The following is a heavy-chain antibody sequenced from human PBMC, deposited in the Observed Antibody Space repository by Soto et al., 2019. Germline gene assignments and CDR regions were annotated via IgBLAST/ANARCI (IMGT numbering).Heavy chain of an antibody. CDR2: ISAYNGNT. Sequence: ASEKVSRKTSGSTFPSYGLYWVRQAHGQGLEWMGWISAYNGNTNYAQKLQGRVTMTTDTSTSTAYMELRSLRSYDTAVYYCERDVVYWGQGTLITVPS. V-gene: IGHV1-18*01. CDR3: ERDVVY. CDR1: GSTFPSYG. J-gene: IGHJ4*02.